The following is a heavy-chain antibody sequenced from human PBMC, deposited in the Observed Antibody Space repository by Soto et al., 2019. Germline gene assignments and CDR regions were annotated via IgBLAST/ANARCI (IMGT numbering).Heavy chain of an antibody. Sequence: QVQLVESGGGVVQPGRSLRLSCAASGFTLSSYSMHWVRQAPGKGLDWVAAMSYDGSSKYFADSVKGRFTISRDNSKNTLSLQMNSLGAEDSAVYYCARGRSVSNHDDFEYWGREPWSPSPQ. CDR3: ARGRSVSNHDDFEY. J-gene: IGHJ4*02. D-gene: IGHD3-3*01. CDR1: GFTLSSYS. CDR2: MSYDGSSK. V-gene: IGHV3-30-3*01.